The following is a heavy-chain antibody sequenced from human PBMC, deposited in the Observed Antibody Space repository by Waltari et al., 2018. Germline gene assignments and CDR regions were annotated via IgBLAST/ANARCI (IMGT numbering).Heavy chain of an antibody. D-gene: IGHD6-13*01. CDR2: ISYDGSNK. CDR3: AKDMGYSSSCHDY. J-gene: IGHJ4*02. CDR1: GFTVSSYG. Sequence: QVQLVESGGGVVQPGRSLRLSCAASGFTVSSYGMHWVRRAPGKGLEWVAVISYDGSNKYYADSVKGRFTISRDNSKNTLYLQMNSLRAEDTAVYYCAKDMGYSSSCHDYWGQGTLVTVSS. V-gene: IGHV3-30*18.